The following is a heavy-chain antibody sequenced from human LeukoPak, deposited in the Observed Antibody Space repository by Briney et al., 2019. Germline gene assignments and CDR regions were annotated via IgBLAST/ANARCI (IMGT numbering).Heavy chain of an antibody. J-gene: IGHJ4*02. V-gene: IGHV3-7*01. Sequence: PGGSLRLSCAASGFTFSSYWMSWVRQAPGKGLEWVANIKQDGSEKYYVDSVKGRFTISRDNAKNSLYLQMNSLRAEDTAVYYCARGRREAADLFDYWGQGTLVTVSS. CDR1: GFTFSSYW. CDR3: ARGRREAADLFDY. D-gene: IGHD6-13*01. CDR2: IKQDGSEK.